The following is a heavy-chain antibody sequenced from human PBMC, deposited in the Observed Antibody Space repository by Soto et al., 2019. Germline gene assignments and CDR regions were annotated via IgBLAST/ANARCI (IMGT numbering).Heavy chain of an antibody. CDR2: INHSGST. V-gene: IGHV4-34*01. CDR3: ARVTISGIVGGKDDY. D-gene: IGHD1-26*01. Sequence: SATLSLTCAVYGGSFSGYYWSWIRQPPGKGLEWIGEINHSGSTNYNPSLKSRVTISVDTSKNQFSLKLSSVTAADTAVYYCARVTISGIVGGKDDYWGQGRLVTVSS. CDR1: GGSFSGYY. J-gene: IGHJ4*02.